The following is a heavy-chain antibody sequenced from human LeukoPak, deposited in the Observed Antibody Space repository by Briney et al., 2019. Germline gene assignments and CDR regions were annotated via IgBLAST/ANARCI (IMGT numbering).Heavy chain of an antibody. V-gene: IGHV4-4*02. CDR3: ATYDILTTYGGGTTY. CDR2: IYHNGNI. CDR1: GGSISSSNW. D-gene: IGHD3-22*01. Sequence: SETLSLTCAVSGGSISSSNWWNWVRQPPGKGLEWIGEIYHNGNINYNPPLKSRLTMSLDKSKNQFSLELTSVTAADTAVYYCATYDILTTYGGGTTYWGQGTLVTVSS. J-gene: IGHJ4*02.